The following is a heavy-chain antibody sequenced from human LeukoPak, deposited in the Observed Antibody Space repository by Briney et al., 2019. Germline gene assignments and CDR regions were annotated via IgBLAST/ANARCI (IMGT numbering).Heavy chain of an antibody. CDR3: AREGVAAAPHL. CDR1: GYSISSGSY. CDR2: IYHSGNT. D-gene: IGHD6-13*01. Sequence: SETLSLTCSVSGYSISSGSYWGWIRQPPGKGLEWIGIIYHSGNTYYNPSLKSRVTISVDTSKNQFSLKLSSVTAADTAVYYCAREGVAAAPHLWGQGTLVAVSS. V-gene: IGHV4-38-2*02. J-gene: IGHJ4*02.